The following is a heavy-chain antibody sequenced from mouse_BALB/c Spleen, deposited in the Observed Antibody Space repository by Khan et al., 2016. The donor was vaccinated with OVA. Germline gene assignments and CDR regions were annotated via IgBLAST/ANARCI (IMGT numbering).Heavy chain of an antibody. CDR2: VSTGGSYT. CDR1: GFSFSTYG. J-gene: IGHJ3*01. V-gene: IGHV5-6*01. CDR3: TTVDYCYDSEGLAY. Sequence: EVELVESGGDLVKPGGSLKLSCAASGFSFSTYGMSWVRQAPDKSLECVATVSTGGSYTYYPASVKGRFTISRDNAKNTLYLQMSHMRSDDTAMFYCTTVDYCYDSEGLAYWGQGTLVTVSA. D-gene: IGHD2-12*01.